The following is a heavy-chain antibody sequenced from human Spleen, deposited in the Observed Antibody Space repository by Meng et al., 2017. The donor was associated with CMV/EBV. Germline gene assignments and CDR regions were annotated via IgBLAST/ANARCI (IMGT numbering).Heavy chain of an antibody. CDR1: GFTFSSYW. J-gene: IGHJ4*02. D-gene: IGHD3-3*01. V-gene: IGHV3-21*01. CDR3: ASGYDFWSDFGGFDY. CDR2: ISSSSSYI. Sequence: GESLKISCAASGFTFSSYWMSWVRQAPGKGLEWVSSISSSSSYIYYADSVKGRFTISRDNAKNSLYLQMNSLRAEDTAVYYCASGYDFWSDFGGFDYWGQGTLVTVSS.